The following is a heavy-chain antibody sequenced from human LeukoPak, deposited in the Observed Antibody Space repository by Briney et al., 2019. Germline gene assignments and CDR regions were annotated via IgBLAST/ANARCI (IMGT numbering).Heavy chain of an antibody. J-gene: IGHJ3*02. CDR3: ARDRLYYYDSTDAFDI. Sequence: GGSLRLSCAASGFTFSSYEMNWVRQAPGKGLEWVSYISSSGSTIYYADSVKGRITISRDNAKNSLYLQMNSLRAEDTAVYYCARDRLYYYDSTDAFDIWGQGTMVTVSS. CDR2: ISSSGSTI. CDR1: GFTFSSYE. V-gene: IGHV3-48*03. D-gene: IGHD3-22*01.